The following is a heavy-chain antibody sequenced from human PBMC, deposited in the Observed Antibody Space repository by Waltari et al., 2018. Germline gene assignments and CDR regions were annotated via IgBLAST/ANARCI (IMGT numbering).Heavy chain of an antibody. CDR1: GYSISSGYY. J-gene: IGHJ4*02. D-gene: IGHD2-15*01. Sequence: QVQLQESGPGLVKPSETLSLTCAVSGYSISSGYYWGWIRQPPGKGLEWFGSIYHSGRTHCTPPLRSRFTVSLATSKNQASLRRSAVTAADAAEYYCARDQILRYCSGGSCYESVGDYWGQGTLVTVSS. V-gene: IGHV4-38-2*02. CDR2: IYHSGRT. CDR3: ARDQILRYCSGGSCYESVGDY.